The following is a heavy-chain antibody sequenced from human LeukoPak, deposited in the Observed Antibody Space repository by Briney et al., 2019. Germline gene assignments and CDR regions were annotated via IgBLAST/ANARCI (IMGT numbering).Heavy chain of an antibody. D-gene: IGHD3-22*01. CDR1: GGSISSGGYY. Sequence: TLSLTCTVSGGSISSGGYYWSWIRQHPGKGLEWIGYIYYSGSTYYNPSLKSRVTISVDTSKNQFSLKLSSVTAADTAVYYCARTRGYYDSSGYYFDYWGQGTLVTVSS. J-gene: IGHJ4*02. CDR2: IYYSGST. V-gene: IGHV4-31*03. CDR3: ARTRGYYDSSGYYFDY.